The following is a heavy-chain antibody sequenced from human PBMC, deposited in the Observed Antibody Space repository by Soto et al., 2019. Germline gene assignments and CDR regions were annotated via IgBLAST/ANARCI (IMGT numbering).Heavy chain of an antibody. CDR2: ISSSGSTI. J-gene: IGHJ6*02. V-gene: IGHV3-11*01. CDR1: GFTFSDYY. D-gene: IGHD3-3*01. CDR3: ARVKDYDFWSGSLYYYGMDV. Sequence: PVGSLRLSCAASGFTFSDYYMSWIRQAPGKGLEWVSYISSSGSTIYYADSVKGRFTISRDNAKNSLYLQMNSLRAEDTAVYYCARVKDYDFWSGSLYYYGMDVWGQGTTVTVSS.